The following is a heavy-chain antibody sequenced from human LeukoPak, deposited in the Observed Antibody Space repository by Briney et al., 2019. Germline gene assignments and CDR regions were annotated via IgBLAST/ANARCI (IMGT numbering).Heavy chain of an antibody. D-gene: IGHD6-6*01. Sequence: GESLQISCKGSGYGFTTYWIAWVRQMPGKGLEWMGIIYPGDSDTRYSPSFQGQVTISADKSISTAYLQWSSMKASDTAMYYCARAPYSSSSWYYYYYMDVWGKGTTVTVSS. CDR3: ARAPYSSSSWYYYYYMDV. J-gene: IGHJ6*03. CDR1: GYGFTTYW. V-gene: IGHV5-51*01. CDR2: IYPGDSDT.